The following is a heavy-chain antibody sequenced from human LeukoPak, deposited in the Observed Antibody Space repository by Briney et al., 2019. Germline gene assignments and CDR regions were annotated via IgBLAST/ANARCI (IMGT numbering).Heavy chain of an antibody. D-gene: IGHD2-15*01. CDR2: IYPGDSDT. CDR1: GYSFTSYW. V-gene: IGHV5-51*01. Sequence: GESLKISCKGSGYSFTSYWIGWVRQMPGKGLEWMAIIYPGDSDTRYSPSFQGQVTISADKSISTAYLQRSSLKASDTAIYYCARRGCSAASCYNYWGQGTLVTVSS. CDR3: ARRGCSAASCYNY. J-gene: IGHJ4*02.